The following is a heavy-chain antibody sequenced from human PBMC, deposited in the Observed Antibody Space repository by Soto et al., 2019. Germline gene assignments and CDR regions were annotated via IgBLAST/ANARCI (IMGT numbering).Heavy chain of an antibody. V-gene: IGHV3-33*01. CDR3: GRGYNYAAY. D-gene: IGHD5-18*01. CDR1: GVRFSNYG. Sequence: GGSMRLCCASAGVRFSNYGMQLVRQAPGKGLEWVAEIWYDGSNDFYSDSVKGRFTISRDNAKNTLFLQMNSLRAEDTAMYYCGRGYNYAAYWGQGTQVTVSS. J-gene: IGHJ4*02. CDR2: IWYDGSND.